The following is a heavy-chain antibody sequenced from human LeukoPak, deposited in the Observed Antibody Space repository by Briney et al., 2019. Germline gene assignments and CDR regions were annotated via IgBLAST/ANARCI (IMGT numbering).Heavy chain of an antibody. Sequence: SQTLSLTCAISGDSVSSNSAAWNWIRQSPSRGLEWLGRTYYRSKWYNDYAVSVKSRITIHPDASKNQVSLQLNSVTPEDAAVYYCAREEAGSYAFAYWGQGTLVTVSS. CDR3: AREEAGSYAFAY. CDR1: GDSVSSNSAA. D-gene: IGHD5-18*01. CDR2: TYYRSKWYN. J-gene: IGHJ4*02. V-gene: IGHV6-1*01.